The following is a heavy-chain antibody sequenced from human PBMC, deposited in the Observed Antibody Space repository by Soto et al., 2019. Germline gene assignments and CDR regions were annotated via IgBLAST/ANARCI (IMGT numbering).Heavy chain of an antibody. CDR2: IYNSGGT. J-gene: IGHJ3*02. CDR1: GGSVSSGGYY. CDR3: ASYPRGAWDAFDI. D-gene: IGHD3-10*01. Sequence: PSETLSLTXTVSGGSVSSGGYYWSWIRQPPGKGLEWIGYIYNSGGTNYNPSLKGRVTISVDTSKNQFSLKLSSVTAADTAVYYCASYPRGAWDAFDIWGQGTMVTVSS. V-gene: IGHV4-61*08.